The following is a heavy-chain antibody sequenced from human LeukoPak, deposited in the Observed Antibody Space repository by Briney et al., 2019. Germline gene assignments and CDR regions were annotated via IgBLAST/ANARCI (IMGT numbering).Heavy chain of an antibody. CDR2: INKNGNTI. V-gene: IGHV3-11*01. J-gene: IGHJ4*02. D-gene: IGHD6-6*01. Sequence: GGSLRFSCAASGFIFSDFGKNWIRQAPGKGLEWVSYINKNGNTIYYADSVEGRFTISRDNAKKSVYLQISSLRAEDTAVYYCARARYSSSSGDYWGQGTLVTVSS. CDR1: GFIFSDFG. CDR3: ARARYSSSSGDY.